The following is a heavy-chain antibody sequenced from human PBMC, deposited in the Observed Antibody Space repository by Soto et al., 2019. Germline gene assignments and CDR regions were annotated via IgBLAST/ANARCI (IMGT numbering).Heavy chain of an antibody. D-gene: IGHD3-9*01. V-gene: IGHV3-23*01. CDR1: GFTFSSYA. CDR2: ISGSGGST. J-gene: IGHJ6*02. Sequence: GGSLRLSCAASGFTFSSYAMSWVRQAPGKGLEWVTAISGSGGSTYYADSVKGRFTISRDNSKNTLYLQMNSLRAEDTAVYYCAKNVWGITIFGGMDVWGQETTVTVSS. CDR3: AKNVWGITIFGGMDV.